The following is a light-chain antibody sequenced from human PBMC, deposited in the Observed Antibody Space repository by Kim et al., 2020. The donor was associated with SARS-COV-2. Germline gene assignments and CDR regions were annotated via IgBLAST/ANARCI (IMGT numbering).Light chain of an antibody. CDR2: GAS. CDR3: KQYNNLVG. J-gene: IGKJ1*01. CDR1: QSVSSN. Sequence: EIVMTQSPATLSVSPGERATLSCRASQSVSSNLAWYQQKPGQAPRLLIYGASTRATGIPARFSGSGSGTEFTLTISSLQSEDFAVYYCKQYNNLVGFGQGTKVEIK. V-gene: IGKV3-15*01.